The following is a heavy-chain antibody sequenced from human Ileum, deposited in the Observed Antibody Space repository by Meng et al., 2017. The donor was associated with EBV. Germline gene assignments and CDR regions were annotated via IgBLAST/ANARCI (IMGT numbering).Heavy chain of an antibody. CDR2: INAGNGNT. V-gene: IGHV1-3*01. CDR3: ARGAYRGTVTTPSGN. D-gene: IGHD4-17*01. Sequence: VQLVQPGAEVKKPGASVKVSCKASGYTFTSYAMHWVRQAPGQRLEWMGWINAGNGNTKYSQKFQGRVTITRDTSASTAYMELSSLRSEDTAVYYCARGAYRGTVTTPSGNWGQGTLVTVSS. J-gene: IGHJ4*02. CDR1: GYTFTSYA.